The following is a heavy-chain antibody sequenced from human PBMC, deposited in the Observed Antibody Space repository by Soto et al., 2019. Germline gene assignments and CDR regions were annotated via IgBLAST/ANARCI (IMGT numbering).Heavy chain of an antibody. CDR3: ARGAGSSPFDY. CDR1: GFTFSDHY. J-gene: IGHJ4*02. V-gene: IGHV3-11*01. CDR2: ISHRSLTI. D-gene: IGHD6-6*01. Sequence: GGSLRLSCAASGFTFSDHYMAWFRQTPERGLEWLAYISHRSLTIYHARSVKDRFTISRDDATDSLYLQMNSLRVEDTAVYFCARGAGSSPFDYWGQGTVVTVSS.